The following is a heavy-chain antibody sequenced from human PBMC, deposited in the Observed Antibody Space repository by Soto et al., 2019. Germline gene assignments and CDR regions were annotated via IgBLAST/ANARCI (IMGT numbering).Heavy chain of an antibody. CDR2: IYWDDDK. D-gene: IGHD1-7*01. CDR1: GFSISTSGVG. Sequence: QITLKASGPTLVAPTQTLTLTCTLSGFSISTSGVGVGWIRQPPGKALEWLAVIYWDDDKRYSPSLRNRLTVSKDTAKNQVALAVTNMDPVDTATYYCAHRQIHSGNWDCGVLDYWGPGTLVTVSA. CDR3: AHRQIHSGNWDCGVLDY. V-gene: IGHV2-5*02. J-gene: IGHJ4*02.